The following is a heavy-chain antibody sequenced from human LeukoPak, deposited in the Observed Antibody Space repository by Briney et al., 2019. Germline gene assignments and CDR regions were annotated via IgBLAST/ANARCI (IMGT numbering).Heavy chain of an antibody. CDR2: ISGSGVST. CDR3: AKDADKVVVIGGYFDY. Sequence: GGSLRLFYAASGFTFSSYAMSWVRKRPGKGLEWVSAISGSGVSTYYADSVKGRFTISRDNSKNTPYLQMNSLRAEDTAVYYCAKDADKVVVIGGYFDYWGQGTLVTVSS. CDR1: GFTFSSYA. V-gene: IGHV3-23*01. J-gene: IGHJ4*02. D-gene: IGHD3-22*01.